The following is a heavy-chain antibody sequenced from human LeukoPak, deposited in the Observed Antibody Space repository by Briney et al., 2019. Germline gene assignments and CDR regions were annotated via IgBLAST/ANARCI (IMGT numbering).Heavy chain of an antibody. V-gene: IGHV4-59*08. CDR2: IYYSGIT. D-gene: IGHD6-19*01. CDR1: GGSISTYY. Sequence: PSETLSLTCTVSGGSISTYYWTCIRQPPGKGLEWIGFIYYSGITKYNPSLESRVTISLDMSKNQFSLRLTSVTAADTAVYYCVRRLGVTGKYYFDNWGQGTLVTVSS. CDR3: VRRLGVTGKYYFDN. J-gene: IGHJ4*02.